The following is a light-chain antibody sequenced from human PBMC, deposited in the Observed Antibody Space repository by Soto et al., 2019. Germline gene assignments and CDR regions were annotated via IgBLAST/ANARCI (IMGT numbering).Light chain of an antibody. CDR1: NIGDKS. J-gene: IGLJ3*02. Sequence: SYELTQPPSVSVAPGQTARITCGGNNIGDKSVHWYQQKPGQAPVLVMYDDSDRPSGVPERFSGANSGDTATLTISRVEAGDEVDYYCQVWDTSSEQGVFGGGTKLTVL. CDR2: DDS. V-gene: IGLV3-21*02. CDR3: QVWDTSSEQGV.